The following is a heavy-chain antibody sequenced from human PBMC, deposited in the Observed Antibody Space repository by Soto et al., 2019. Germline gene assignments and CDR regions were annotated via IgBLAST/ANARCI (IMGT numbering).Heavy chain of an antibody. CDR3: ARGTVTTPPRFDP. D-gene: IGHD4-4*01. Sequence: AASVKVSCKASGYTFTGYYMHWVRQAPGQGLEWMGWINPNSGGTNYAQKFQGRVTMTRDTSISTAYMELSRLRSDDTAVYYCARGTVTTPPRFDPWGQGTLVTVSS. V-gene: IGHV1-2*02. J-gene: IGHJ5*02. CDR1: GYTFTGYY. CDR2: INPNSGGT.